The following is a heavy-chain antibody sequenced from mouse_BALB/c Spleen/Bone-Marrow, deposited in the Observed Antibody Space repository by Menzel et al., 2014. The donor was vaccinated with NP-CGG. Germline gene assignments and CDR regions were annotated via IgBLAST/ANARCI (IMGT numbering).Heavy chain of an antibody. J-gene: IGHJ3*01. CDR3: ARGGGFAY. CDR2: FHPYNDDT. V-gene: IGHV1-47*01. CDR1: GYTFTTYP. Sequence: VKVVESGAELVKPGASVKMSCKAFGYTFTTYPIEWMKQNHGKSLEWIGNFHPYNDDTKYNKKFKDKAKLTVEKSSTTVYLELSRLTSDDSAVYFCARGGGFAYWGQGTLVTVSA.